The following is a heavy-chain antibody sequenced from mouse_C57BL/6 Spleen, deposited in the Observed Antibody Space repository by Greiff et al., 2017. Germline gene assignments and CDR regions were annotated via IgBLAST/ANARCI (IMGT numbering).Heavy chain of an antibody. CDR1: GFTFSDYY. CDR2: INYDGSST. D-gene: IGHD4-1*01. CDR3: ARERTELGRGYFDV. Sequence: DVKLVESEGGLVQPGSSMKLSCTASGFTFSDYYMAWVRQVPEKGLEWVANINYDGSSTYYLDSLKSRFIISRDNAKNILYLQMSSLKSEDTATYYCARERTELGRGYFDVWGTGTTVTVSS. J-gene: IGHJ1*03. V-gene: IGHV5-16*01.